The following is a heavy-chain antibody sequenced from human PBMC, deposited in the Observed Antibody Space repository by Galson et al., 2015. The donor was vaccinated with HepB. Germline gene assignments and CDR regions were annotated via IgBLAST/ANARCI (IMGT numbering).Heavy chain of an antibody. V-gene: IGHV3-7*01. CDR3: ARESPIGVLDV. CDR2: IKQDGSEK. Sequence: SLRLSCAAPGFTFSSYWMSWVRQAPGKGLEWVANIKQDGSEKNSVASVKGRFTLSRDNAKNSVYLQMNSLRAEDTAVYFCARESPIGVLDVWGQGTMVTVSS. J-gene: IGHJ3*01. CDR1: GFTFSSYW.